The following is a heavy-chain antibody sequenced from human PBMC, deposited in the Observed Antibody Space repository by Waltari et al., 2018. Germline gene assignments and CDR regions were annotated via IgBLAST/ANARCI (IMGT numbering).Heavy chain of an antibody. CDR3: ARGGDVVVPAAIQALGFDP. J-gene: IGHJ5*02. CDR1: GGTFSSYA. CDR2: IIPIFGTA. Sequence: QVQLVQSGAEVKKPGSSVKVSCKASGGTFSSYAISWVRQAPGQGLEWMGGIIPIFGTANYARKFQGRVTITADESTSTAYMELSSLRSEDTAVYYCARGGDVVVPAAIQALGFDPWGQGTLVTVSS. D-gene: IGHD2-2*02. V-gene: IGHV1-69*01.